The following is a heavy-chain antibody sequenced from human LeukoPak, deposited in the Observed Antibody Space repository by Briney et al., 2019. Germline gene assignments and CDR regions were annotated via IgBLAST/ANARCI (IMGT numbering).Heavy chain of an antibody. CDR1: GFTFSSYG. V-gene: IGHV3-30*02. CDR2: IRYDGSNK. Sequence: GGSLRLSCAASGFTFSSYGMHWVRQAPGKGLEWVAFIRYDGSNKYYADSVKGRFTISRDNSKNTLYLQMNSLRAEGTAVYYCAKDSDSSRSHYFDYWGQGTLVTVSS. CDR3: AKDSDSSRSHYFDY. J-gene: IGHJ4*02. D-gene: IGHD2-15*01.